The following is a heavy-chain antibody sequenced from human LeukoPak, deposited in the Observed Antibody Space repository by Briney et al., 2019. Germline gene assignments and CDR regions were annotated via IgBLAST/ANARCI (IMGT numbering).Heavy chain of an antibody. Sequence: SETLSLTCAVYGGSFSGYYWSWIRQPPGKGLEWIGEINHSGRTNYNPSLKSRVTISVDTSKNQFSLKLSSVTAADTAVYYCARDDMVVPAAISSYYYYYYYMDVWGKGTTVTVSS. CDR3: ARDDMVVPAAISSYYYYYYYMDV. J-gene: IGHJ6*03. D-gene: IGHD2-2*01. CDR1: GGSFSGYY. V-gene: IGHV4-34*01. CDR2: INHSGRT.